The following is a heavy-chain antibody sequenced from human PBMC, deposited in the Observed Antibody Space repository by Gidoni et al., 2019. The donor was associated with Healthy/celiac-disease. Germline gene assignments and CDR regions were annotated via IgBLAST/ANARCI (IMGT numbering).Heavy chain of an antibody. D-gene: IGHD3-16*02. J-gene: IGHJ4*02. CDR3: ARDHYDYVWGSYRLEYFDY. CDR1: GGSISSGGYY. Sequence: QVQLQESGPGLVKPSQTLSLTCTVPGGSISSGGYYWSWIRQHPGKGLEWLGYIYYSGSTYYNPSLKSRVTISVDTSNNQFSLKLSSVTAADTTVYYCARDHYDYVWGSYRLEYFDYWGQGTLVTVSS. V-gene: IGHV4-31*03. CDR2: IYYSGST.